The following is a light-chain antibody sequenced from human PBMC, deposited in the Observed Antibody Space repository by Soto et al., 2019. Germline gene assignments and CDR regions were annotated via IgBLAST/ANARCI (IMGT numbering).Light chain of an antibody. CDR3: QHYGTSLWT. J-gene: IGKJ1*01. V-gene: IGKV3-20*01. CDR1: QSVSSSF. CDR2: GAS. Sequence: EIMLTQSPGTLSLSPGERATLSCRASQSVSSSFLAWYQQKPGQAPRPLIYGASIRATGIPERFSGSESGTDFTLTISRLEPEDFAMYLCQHYGTSLWTFGQGTKVELK.